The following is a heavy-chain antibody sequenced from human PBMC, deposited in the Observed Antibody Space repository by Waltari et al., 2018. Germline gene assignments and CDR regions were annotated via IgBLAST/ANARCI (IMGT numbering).Heavy chain of an antibody. D-gene: IGHD2-2*02. Sequence: VQLVETGGGLIQPGGSLRLSCAASGFTVSSNYMSWIRQHAGKGLEWVGRSYTSLSTNYNPSLKRRVTMSVDTSKNQFSLKLSSVTAADTAVYYCARDLGDCSSTSCYTGDWFDPWGQGTLVTVSS. CDR3: ARDLGDCSSTSCYTGDWFDP. J-gene: IGHJ5*02. V-gene: IGHV4-4*07. CDR2: SYTSLST. CDR1: GFTVSSNY.